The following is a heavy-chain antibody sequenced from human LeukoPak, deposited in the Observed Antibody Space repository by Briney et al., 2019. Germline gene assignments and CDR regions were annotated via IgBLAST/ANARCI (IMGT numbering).Heavy chain of an antibody. J-gene: IGHJ6*02. CDR2: ISYDGSNK. CDR3: AKTLGTWYDFWSGYYQDYYYGMDV. Sequence: QPGGSLRLSCAASGFTFSSYAMHWVRQAPGKGLEWVAVISYDGSNKYYADSVKGRFTISRDNSKNTLYLQMNSLRAEDTAVYYCAKTLGTWYDFWSGYYQDYYYGMDVWGQGTTVTVSS. V-gene: IGHV3-30-3*02. D-gene: IGHD3-3*01. CDR1: GFTFSSYA.